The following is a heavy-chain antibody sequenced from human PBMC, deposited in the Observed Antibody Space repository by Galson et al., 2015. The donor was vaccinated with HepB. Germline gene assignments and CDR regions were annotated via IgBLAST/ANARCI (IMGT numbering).Heavy chain of an antibody. CDR1: GFTFSYYA. CDR3: AKVFPEKTDGWYRQALYYFDS. Sequence: SLRLSCAASGFTFSYYAMSWVRQAPGKGLEWVSAITPSGDNTYSADSMKGRFTISRDNSKNTLFLQMNGLRPDDTAIYFCAKVFPEKTDGWYRQALYYFDSWGHGTRVTVSS. D-gene: IGHD6-19*01. CDR2: ITPSGDNT. J-gene: IGHJ4*01. V-gene: IGHV3-23*01.